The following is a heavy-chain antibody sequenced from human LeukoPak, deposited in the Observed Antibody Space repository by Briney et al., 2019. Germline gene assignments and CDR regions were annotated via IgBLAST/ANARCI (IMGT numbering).Heavy chain of an antibody. J-gene: IGHJ6*02. CDR2: IYYSGST. CDR3: ARRGGRDYGDYENYYYYGMDV. D-gene: IGHD4-17*01. Sequence: SETLSLTCTVSGGSISSYYWSWIRQPPGKGLEWIGYIYYSGSTNYNPSLKSRVTISVDTSKNHFSLKLSSVTAADTAVYYCARRGGRDYGDYENYYYYGMDVWGQGTTVTVSS. V-gene: IGHV4-59*08. CDR1: GGSISSYY.